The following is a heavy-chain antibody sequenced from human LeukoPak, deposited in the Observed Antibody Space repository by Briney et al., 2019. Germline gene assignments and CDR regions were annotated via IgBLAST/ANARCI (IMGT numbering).Heavy chain of an antibody. D-gene: IGHD3-10*01. CDR1: GGSISSYY. CDR2: IYYSGST. Sequence: SETLSHTCTVSGGSISSYYWSWIRQPPGKGLEWIGYIYYSGSTNYNPSLKSRVTISVDTSKNQFSLRLSSVTAADTAVYYCARLKRGRVFDIWGQGTMVTVSS. CDR3: ARLKRGRVFDI. V-gene: IGHV4-59*01. J-gene: IGHJ3*02.